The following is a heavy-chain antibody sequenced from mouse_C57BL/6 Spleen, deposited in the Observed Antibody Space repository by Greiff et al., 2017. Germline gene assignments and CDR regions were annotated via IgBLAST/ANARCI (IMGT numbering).Heavy chain of an antibody. V-gene: IGHV1-64*01. J-gene: IGHJ2*01. CDR1: GYTFTSYW. Sequence: QVQLQQPGAELVKPGASVKLSCKASGYTFTSYWMHWVKQRPGQGLEWIGMIHPNSGSTNYNEKFKSKATLTVDKSSSTAYMQLSSLTSEDSAFYYCAGYHYYCCIYGYYFDYWGQGTTLTVSS. D-gene: IGHD1-1*01. CDR2: IHPNSGST. CDR3: AGYHYYCCIYGYYFDY.